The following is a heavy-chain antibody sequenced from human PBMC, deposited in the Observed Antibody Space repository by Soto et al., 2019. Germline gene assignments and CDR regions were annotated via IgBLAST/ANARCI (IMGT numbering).Heavy chain of an antibody. CDR3: AKVGGSSWFDNWFAP. Sequence: PGGSLRLSCAASGFTFSSYAMSWVRQAPGKGLEWVSAISGSGGSTYYADSVKGRFTISRDNSKNTLYLQMNSQRAEDTAVYYRAKVGGSSWFDNWFAPWGQGTLVPVSS. V-gene: IGHV3-23*01. D-gene: IGHD6-13*01. CDR1: GFTFSSYA. CDR2: ISGSGGST. J-gene: IGHJ5*02.